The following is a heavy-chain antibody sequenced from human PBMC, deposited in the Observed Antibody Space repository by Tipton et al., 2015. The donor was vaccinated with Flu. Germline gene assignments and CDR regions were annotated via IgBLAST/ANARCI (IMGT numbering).Heavy chain of an antibody. CDR1: GGSFSGQF. Sequence: TLSLTCAVNGGSFSGQFWTWIRQPPGQGLEWIGEITNGGYTKYNPSLESRVTLSRDTSKRQFSLTLNSVTAEDTAVYYCVNHFERGFDIWGQGTMVSVSS. D-gene: IGHD1-14*01. J-gene: IGHJ3*02. CDR3: VNHFERGFDI. V-gene: IGHV4-34*01. CDR2: ITNGGYT.